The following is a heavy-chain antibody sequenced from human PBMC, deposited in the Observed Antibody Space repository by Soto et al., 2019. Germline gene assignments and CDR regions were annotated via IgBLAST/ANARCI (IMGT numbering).Heavy chain of an antibody. J-gene: IGHJ6*02. Sequence: PGGSLRLSCAASGFTFSSYAMSWVRQAPGKGLEWVSAFSGSGGSTYYADSVKGRFTISRDNSKNTLYLQMNSLRAEDTAVYYCAKGAGYSSGWKSTYGMDVWGQGTTVTVSS. CDR2: FSGSGGST. V-gene: IGHV3-23*01. D-gene: IGHD6-19*01. CDR1: GFTFSSYA. CDR3: AKGAGYSSGWKSTYGMDV.